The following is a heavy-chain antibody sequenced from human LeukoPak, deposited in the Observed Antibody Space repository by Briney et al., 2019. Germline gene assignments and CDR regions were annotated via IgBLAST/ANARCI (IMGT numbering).Heavy chain of an antibody. D-gene: IGHD3-22*01. V-gene: IGHV6-1*01. CDR2: TYYRSKWYN. CDR1: GDSVSSNSAA. Sequence: SQTLSLTCAISGDSVSSNSAAWNWIRQSPSRGLEWLGRTYYRSKWYNDYAVSVKSRITINPDTSMNQFSLQLNSVTPEDTAVYYCARGAYYDSSGYYRAFDYWGQGTLVTVSS. CDR3: ARGAYYDSSGYYRAFDY. J-gene: IGHJ4*02.